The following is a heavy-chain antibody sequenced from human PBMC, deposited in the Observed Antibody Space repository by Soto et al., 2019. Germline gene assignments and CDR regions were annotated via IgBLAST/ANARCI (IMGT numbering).Heavy chain of an antibody. J-gene: IGHJ3*02. V-gene: IGHV1-69*02. Sequence: SVKLSCKSSGGTFSSYTISWVRQAPGQGLEWMGRIIPILGIANYAQKFQGRVTITADKATSTAYMELSSLRSEDAAVYYCAASIAGAPDAFDIWGEGTRVTV. CDR2: IIPILGIA. CDR3: AASIAGAPDAFDI. D-gene: IGHD6-13*01. CDR1: GGTFSSYT.